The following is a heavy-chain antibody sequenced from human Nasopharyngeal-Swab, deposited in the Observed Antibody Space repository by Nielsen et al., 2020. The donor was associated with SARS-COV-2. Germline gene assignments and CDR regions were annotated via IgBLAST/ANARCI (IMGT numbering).Heavy chain of an antibody. Sequence: ASVKVSCKISGHRLSEVSMHWVRRAPGKGLEWMGGLHPENDAIIYAQKFQGRVTVTEDTLTDTGYMELSSLRSEDTAVYYCATLRYSYDRGDYVGTDDFDYWGQGTMVIVSS. D-gene: IGHD3-22*01. CDR3: ATLRYSYDRGDYVGTDDFDY. J-gene: IGHJ4*03. V-gene: IGHV1-24*01. CDR1: GHRLSEVS. CDR2: LHPENDAI.